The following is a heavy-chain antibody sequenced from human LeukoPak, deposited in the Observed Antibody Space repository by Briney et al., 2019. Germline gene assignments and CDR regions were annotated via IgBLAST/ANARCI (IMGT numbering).Heavy chain of an antibody. D-gene: IGHD3-3*01. CDR3: XRGSDFWSGFYYYYYYMXX. V-gene: IGHV3-20*04. CDR1: GFTFDDYG. CDR2: INWKGGST. Sequence: PGGSLRLSCAASGFTFDDYGMSWVRQAPGKGLEWGSGINWKGGSTGYADSVKGRFTISRDNAKNSLYLQMNSLRAEDTALYYCXRGSDFWSGFYYYYYYMXXWGKXXTVT. J-gene: IGHJ6*03.